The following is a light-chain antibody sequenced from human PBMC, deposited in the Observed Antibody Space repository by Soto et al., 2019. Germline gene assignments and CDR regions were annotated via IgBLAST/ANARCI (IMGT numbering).Light chain of an antibody. Sequence: DIQMTQSPSSLSASVGDRLTITCRASQSIMSYLNWYQQKPGKAPNLLIYTASNLQSGVPSRFSGSGSGTDFTLTISSLQPEDFATYYGQQSYSTPYTFGQGTKLEI. CDR2: TAS. CDR3: QQSYSTPYT. CDR1: QSIMSY. V-gene: IGKV1-39*01. J-gene: IGKJ2*01.